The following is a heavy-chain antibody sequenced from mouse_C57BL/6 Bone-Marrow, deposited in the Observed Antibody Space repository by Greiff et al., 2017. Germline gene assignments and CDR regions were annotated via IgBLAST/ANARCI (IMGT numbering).Heavy chain of an antibody. CDR2: IDPSDSET. D-gene: IGHD1-1*01. CDR3: AGDYGGSSAWFAY. J-gene: IGHJ3*01. V-gene: IGHV1-52*01. Sequence: QVQLQQPGAELVRPGSSVKLSCKASGYTFTSYWMHWVKQRPIQGLEWIGNIDPSDSETHYNQKFKDKATLTVDKSSSTAYMQLSSLTSEDSAVXYCAGDYGGSSAWFAYWGQGTLVTVSA. CDR1: GYTFTSYW.